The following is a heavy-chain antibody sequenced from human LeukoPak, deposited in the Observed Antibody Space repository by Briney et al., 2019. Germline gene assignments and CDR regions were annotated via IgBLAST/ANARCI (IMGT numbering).Heavy chain of an antibody. CDR1: GYSFNIYW. D-gene: IGHD3-22*01. Sequence: GESLKISCKGSGYSFNIYWIAWVRQMPGKGLEWMGIIYPSDSDTRYSPSFQGQVTISVDKSINTAYLQWSSLKASDTAMYYCARHRDSRGYYTDAFDIWGQGTMVTVSS. V-gene: IGHV5-51*01. CDR3: ARHRDSRGYYTDAFDI. CDR2: IYPSDSDT. J-gene: IGHJ3*02.